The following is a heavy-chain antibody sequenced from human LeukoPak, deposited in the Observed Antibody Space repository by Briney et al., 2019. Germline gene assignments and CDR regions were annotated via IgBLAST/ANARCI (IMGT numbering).Heavy chain of an antibody. CDR3: VRYLHY. Sequence: PGGSLRLSCAASGFTFSSYWMSWVRQAPGKGLEWVANIKQDGSEKYYVDSVKGRFTISRDNANNLLSLRMNSLRAEDTALYYCVRYLHYGGQGTLVTVSS. V-gene: IGHV3-7*01. CDR2: IKQDGSEK. J-gene: IGHJ4*02. CDR1: GFTFSSYW.